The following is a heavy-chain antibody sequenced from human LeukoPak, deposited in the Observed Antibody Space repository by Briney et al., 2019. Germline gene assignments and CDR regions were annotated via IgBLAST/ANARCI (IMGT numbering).Heavy chain of an antibody. V-gene: IGHV3-30*04. CDR1: GFTFDTYP. J-gene: IGHJ5*02. D-gene: IGHD5-12*01. Sequence: PGGSLRLSCAASGFTFDTYPFHWVRQAPGGGLDWVALISHDGRRKYYGDAVKGRFTISRDDSKNTLSLQMSSLRTEDSSVYYCARDPSFSRGFNFVLSSWGQGTLVTVSS. CDR3: ARDPSFSRGFNFVLSS. CDR2: ISHDGRRK.